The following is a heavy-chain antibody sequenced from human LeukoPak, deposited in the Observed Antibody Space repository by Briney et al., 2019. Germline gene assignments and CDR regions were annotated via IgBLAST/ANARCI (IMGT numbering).Heavy chain of an antibody. CDR1: GFTFSSYA. D-gene: IGHD3-22*01. CDR3: AKRAGNQYYYYDSSGGETDY. CDR2: ISGSGGST. V-gene: IGHV3-23*01. J-gene: IGHJ4*02. Sequence: GGSLRLSCAASGFTFSSYAMSWVRQAPGKGLEWVSAISGSGGSTYYADSVKGRFTISRDNSKNTLYLQMNSLRAEDTAVYYCAKRAGNQYYYYDSSGGETDYWGQGTLATVSS.